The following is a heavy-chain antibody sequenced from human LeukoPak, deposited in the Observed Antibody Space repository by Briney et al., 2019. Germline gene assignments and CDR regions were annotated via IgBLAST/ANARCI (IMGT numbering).Heavy chain of an antibody. CDR3: AKDMSSSWYRAPDY. D-gene: IGHD6-13*01. V-gene: IGHV3-30*02. CDR2: IRYDGSNK. J-gene: IGHJ4*02. CDR1: GFTFSSYG. Sequence: PGGSLRLSCAASGFTFSSYGMHWVRQAPGKGLEWVAFIRYDGSNKYYADSVKGRFTISRDNSKNTLYLQMNSLRAEDTAVYYCAKDMSSSWYRAPDYWGQGTLVTVSS.